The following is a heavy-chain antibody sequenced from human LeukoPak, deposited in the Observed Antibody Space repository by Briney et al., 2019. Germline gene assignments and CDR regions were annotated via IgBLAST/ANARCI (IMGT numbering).Heavy chain of an antibody. D-gene: IGHD2-15*01. V-gene: IGHV3-30*04. Sequence: GGSLRLSCAASGFTFSSYAMHWVRQAPGKGLEWVAVISYDGSNKYYADSVKGRFTISRDNSKNTLYLQMNSLRAEDTAVYYCARETQYCSGGSCYSLPPVAYMDVWGKGTTVTVSS. CDR3: ARETQYCSGGSCYSLPPVAYMDV. J-gene: IGHJ6*03. CDR2: ISYDGSNK. CDR1: GFTFSSYA.